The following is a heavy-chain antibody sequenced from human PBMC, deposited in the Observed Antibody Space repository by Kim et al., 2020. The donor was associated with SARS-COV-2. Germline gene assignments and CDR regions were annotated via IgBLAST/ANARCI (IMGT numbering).Heavy chain of an antibody. CDR3: ARVVFYGGNSWGGYFDY. CDR2: IYPGDSDT. D-gene: IGHD4-17*01. CDR1: GYSFTSYW. J-gene: IGHJ4*02. V-gene: IGHV5-51*01. Sequence: GESLKISCKGSGYSFTSYWIGWVRQMPGKGLEWMGIIYPGDSDTRYSPSFQGQVTISADKSISTAYLQWSSLKASDTAMYYCARVVFYGGNSWGGYFDYWGQGTLVTVSS.